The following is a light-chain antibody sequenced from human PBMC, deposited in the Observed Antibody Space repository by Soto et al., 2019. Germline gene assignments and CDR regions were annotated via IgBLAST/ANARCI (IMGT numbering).Light chain of an antibody. J-gene: IGLJ2*01. Sequence: QSVLTQPPSASGTPRPRVTISCSGSSSNIGSNYVYWYQHLPGTAPKLLIYRNNQRPSGVPDRVSGSKSGTSASLAISGLRSEDEADDYCAAWDDSLSGHVVFGGGTKLTVL. V-gene: IGLV1-47*01. CDR3: AAWDDSLSGHVV. CDR2: RNN. CDR1: SSNIGSNY.